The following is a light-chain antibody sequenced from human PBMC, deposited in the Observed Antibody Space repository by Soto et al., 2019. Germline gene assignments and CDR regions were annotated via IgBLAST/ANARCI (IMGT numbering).Light chain of an antibody. CDR2: EVS. CDR1: SSDVGGYKY. CDR3: ISYTSSNNYV. J-gene: IGLJ1*01. V-gene: IGLV2-14*01. Sequence: QSVLTQPASVSGSPGQSITISCTGTSSDVGGYKYVSWYQQHPGKGPKLMIYEVSNRPSGVSDRFSGSKSGNTASLTISGLQAEDESDYYCISYTSSNNYVFGTGTKVTVL.